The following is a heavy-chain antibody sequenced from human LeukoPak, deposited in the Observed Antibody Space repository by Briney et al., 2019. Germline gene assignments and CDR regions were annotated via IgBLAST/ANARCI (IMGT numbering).Heavy chain of an antibody. J-gene: IGHJ4*02. CDR1: GFTFSSYA. CDR2: ISYDGSNK. CDR3: AKETLRYSGSYFGY. V-gene: IGHV3-30-3*01. Sequence: GGSLRLSCAASGFTFSSYAMHWVRQAPGKGLEWVAVISYDGSNKYYADSVKGRFTISRDNSKNTLYLQMNSLRAEDTAVYYCAKETLRYSGSYFGYWGQGTLVTVSS. D-gene: IGHD1-26*01.